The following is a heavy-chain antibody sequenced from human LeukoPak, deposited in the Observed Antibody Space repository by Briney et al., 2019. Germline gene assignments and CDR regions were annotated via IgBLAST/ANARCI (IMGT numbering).Heavy chain of an antibody. D-gene: IGHD3-22*01. V-gene: IGHV4-31*03. CDR2: IYYSGST. CDR3: ARDSQYYYDSSGLDY. Sequence: SETLSLTCTVSGGSISSGGYYWIWTRQHPGKGVEWSGYIYYSGSTYYNPSLKSRVTISVDTSKNQFSLKLSSVTAADTAVYYCARDSQYYYDSSGLDYWGQGTLVTVSS. J-gene: IGHJ4*02. CDR1: GGSISSGGYY.